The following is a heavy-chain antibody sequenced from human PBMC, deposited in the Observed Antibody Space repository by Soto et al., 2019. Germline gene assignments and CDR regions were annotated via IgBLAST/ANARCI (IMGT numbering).Heavy chain of an antibody. CDR2: IDWDDDK. D-gene: IGHD1-1*01. Sequence: SGPTLVNPTQTLTLTCTFSGFSLSTSGMCVSWIRQPPGKALEWLALIDWDDDKYYSTSLKTRLTISKDTSKNQVVLTMTNMDPVDTATHYCAREYKTHVGYYGMDVWGQGTTVTVSS. CDR1: GFSLSTSGMC. CDR3: AREYKTHVGYYGMDV. J-gene: IGHJ6*02. V-gene: IGHV2-70*01.